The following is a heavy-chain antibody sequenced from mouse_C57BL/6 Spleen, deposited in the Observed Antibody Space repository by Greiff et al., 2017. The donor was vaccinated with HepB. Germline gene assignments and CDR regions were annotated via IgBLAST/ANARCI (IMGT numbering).Heavy chain of an antibody. Sequence: EVHLVESGGGLVQPKGSLKLSCAASGFSFNTYAMNWVRQAPGKGLEWVARIRSKSNNYATYYADSVKDRFTISRDDSESMLYLQMNNLKTEYTAMYYCVRTGDGYYSAWFAYWGQGTLVTVSA. D-gene: IGHD2-3*01. V-gene: IGHV10-1*01. CDR2: IRSKSNNYAT. CDR3: VRTGDGYYSAWFAY. CDR1: GFSFNTYA. J-gene: IGHJ3*01.